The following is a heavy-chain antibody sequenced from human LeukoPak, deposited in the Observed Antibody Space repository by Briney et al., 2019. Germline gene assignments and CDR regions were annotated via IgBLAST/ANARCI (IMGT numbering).Heavy chain of an antibody. CDR2: INHSGST. CDR3: ARVAYCSGGSCYYSSSSKTTNYYYYYYMDV. V-gene: IGHV4-34*01. D-gene: IGHD2-15*01. Sequence: SETLSLTCAVYGGSFSGYYWSWIRQPPGKGLEWIGEINHSGSTNYNPSLKSRVTISVDTSKNQFSLKLSSVTAADTAVYYCARVAYCSGGSCYYSSSSKTTNYYYYYYMDVWGKGTTVTVSS. CDR1: GGSFSGYY. J-gene: IGHJ6*03.